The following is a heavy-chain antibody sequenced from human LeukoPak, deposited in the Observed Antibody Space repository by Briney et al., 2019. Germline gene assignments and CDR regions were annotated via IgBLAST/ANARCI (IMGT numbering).Heavy chain of an antibody. V-gene: IGHV3-11*04. Sequence: GGSLRLSCAASGFTFSDYYMSWIRQAPGKGLEWVSYISSSGSTIYYADSVKGRFTISRDNAKNSLYLQMNSLRAEDTAVYYCARVGGITLALAPSPFPDYNYYYMDVWGKGTTVTVSS. D-gene: IGHD3-10*01. CDR1: GFTFSDYY. J-gene: IGHJ6*03. CDR3: ARVGGITLALAPSPFPDYNYYYMDV. CDR2: ISSSGSTI.